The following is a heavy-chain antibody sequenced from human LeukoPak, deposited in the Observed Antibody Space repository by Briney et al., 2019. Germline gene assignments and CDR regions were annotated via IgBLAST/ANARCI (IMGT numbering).Heavy chain of an antibody. CDR2: SNPGDTDT. V-gene: IGHV5-51*01. D-gene: IGHD6-13*01. CDR1: GYSFTSYW. Sequence: GEPLNISCTASGYSFTSYWIGGVRQMPGKGLEWIGISNPGDTDTTSSPSFHGQVTISADKSISTAYLQWSSLKASDTAMYYCARVGRTSSSWSYCMDVWGKGTTVTISS. J-gene: IGHJ6*03. CDR3: ARVGRTSSSWSYCMDV.